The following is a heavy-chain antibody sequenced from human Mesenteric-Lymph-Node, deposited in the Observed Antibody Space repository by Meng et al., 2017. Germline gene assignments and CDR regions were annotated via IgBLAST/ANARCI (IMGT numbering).Heavy chain of an antibody. D-gene: IGHD6-19*01. CDR1: GGSISSYY. CDR2: IYYSGST. J-gene: IGHJ4*02. V-gene: IGHV4-59*01. Sequence: SETLSLTCTVPGGSISSYYWSWIRQPPGKGLEWIGYIYYSGSTNYNPSLKSRVTISVDTSKNQFSLKLSSVTAADTAVYYCARQLYSSGWYGEADYWGQGTLVTVSS. CDR3: ARQLYSSGWYGEADY.